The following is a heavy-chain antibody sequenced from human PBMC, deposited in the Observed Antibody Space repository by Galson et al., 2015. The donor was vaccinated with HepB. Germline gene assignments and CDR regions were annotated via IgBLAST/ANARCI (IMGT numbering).Heavy chain of an antibody. J-gene: IGHJ6*02. V-gene: IGHV3-21*01. CDR3: AREQYDNALGYHGLDV. Sequence: SLRLSCAASTFTFSDDNMNWVRQAPGKGLEWVSSISSSGSYITYADSVKGRFTISRDNVKNSLFLQMNSLRAEDTALYYCAREQYDNALGYHGLDVWGQGTTVIVSS. D-gene: IGHD3-22*01. CDR2: ISSSGSYI. CDR1: TFTFSDDN.